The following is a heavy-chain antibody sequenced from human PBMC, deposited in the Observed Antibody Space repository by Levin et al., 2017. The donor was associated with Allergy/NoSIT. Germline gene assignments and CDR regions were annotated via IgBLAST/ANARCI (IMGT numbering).Heavy chain of an antibody. CDR1: GGSVYNVNYY. CDR3: ARGSVVVAPVAPRMGWFDP. V-gene: IGHV4-61*01. CDR2: IYYTGKI. D-gene: IGHD2-21*01. Sequence: SETLSLTCTVSGGSVYNVNYYWNWMRLSPGKGLQWIGSIYYTGKIDYNPSLKSRVTISLDRSKNQFSLRLASLTAADTAAYSCARGSVVVAPVAPRMGWFDPWGQGTRVTVSS. J-gene: IGHJ5*02.